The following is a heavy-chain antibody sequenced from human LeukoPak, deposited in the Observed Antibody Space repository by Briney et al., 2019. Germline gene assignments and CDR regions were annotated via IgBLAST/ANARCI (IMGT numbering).Heavy chain of an antibody. CDR3: ARVGLGIGWYLDL. CDR1: DDFMSFG. J-gene: IGHJ2*01. CDR2: ISGYNGDT. D-gene: IGHD3/OR15-3a*01. V-gene: IGHV1-18*01. Sequence: ASVKVSCKSFDDFMSFGVTWVRQAPGQGLEWMAWISGYNGDTRYPQNFQDRVTLTIDKSTSTVYMGLRSLRSDDTAVYYCARVGLGIGWYLDLWGRGTLVTVSS.